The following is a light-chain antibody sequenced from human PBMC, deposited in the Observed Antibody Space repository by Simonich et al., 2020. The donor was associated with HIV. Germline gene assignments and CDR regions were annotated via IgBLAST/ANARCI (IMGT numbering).Light chain of an antibody. Sequence: DIVMTQSPDSLAVSLGERATINCKSSRHILYNSHNKNYLALYQQKPGQPPNLLIYWASTRESGVPDRFSASGSGTDFTLTISSLQAEDVAVYYCQQYYTTTWPFVQGTKVEIK. V-gene: IGKV4-1*01. CDR1: RHILYNSHNKNY. CDR3: QQYYTTTWP. J-gene: IGKJ1*01. CDR2: WAS.